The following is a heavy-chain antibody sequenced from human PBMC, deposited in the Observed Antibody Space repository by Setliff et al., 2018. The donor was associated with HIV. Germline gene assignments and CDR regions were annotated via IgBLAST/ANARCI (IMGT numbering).Heavy chain of an antibody. D-gene: IGHD2-2*01. CDR3: GRLFQWMCYGFDI. J-gene: IGHJ6*02. Sequence: PSETLSLTCTVSGGSISSDSYYWGWIRQPPGKGLEWIGSINYSGNTHPSTSLKTRVTMSVYTSKKQISLSLTSVTAADTAVYYCGRLFQWMCYGFDIWGQGTTVTVSS. CDR2: INYSGNT. V-gene: IGHV4-39*01. CDR1: GGSISSDSYY.